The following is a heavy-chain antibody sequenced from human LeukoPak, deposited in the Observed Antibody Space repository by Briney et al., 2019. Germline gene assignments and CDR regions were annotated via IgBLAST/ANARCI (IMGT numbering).Heavy chain of an antibody. J-gene: IGHJ5*02. CDR3: ARDRDCSSTSCEDQTWDWFDP. V-gene: IGHV1-46*01. CDR2: INPSGGST. CDR1: GYTFTSYY. D-gene: IGHD2-2*01. Sequence: ASVKVSCKASGYTFTSYYMHWVRQAPGQGLEWMGIINPSGGSTSYAQKFQGRVTMTRDTSTSTVYMELSSLRSEDTAVYYCARDRDCSSTSCEDQTWDWFDPWAREPWSPSPQ.